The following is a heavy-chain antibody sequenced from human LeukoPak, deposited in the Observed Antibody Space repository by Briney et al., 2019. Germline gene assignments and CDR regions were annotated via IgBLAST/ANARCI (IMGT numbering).Heavy chain of an antibody. CDR2: ISSSGSTI. CDR3: ARVMDVEAAPFDY. CDR1: GFTFSDYY. D-gene: IGHD2-8*01. Sequence: PGGSLRLSCAASGFTFSDYYMSWIRQAPGKGLEWVSYISSSGSTIYYADSVKGRFTISRDNAKSSLYLQMNSLRAEDTAVYYCARVMDVEAAPFDYWGQGTLVTVSS. J-gene: IGHJ4*02. V-gene: IGHV3-11*04.